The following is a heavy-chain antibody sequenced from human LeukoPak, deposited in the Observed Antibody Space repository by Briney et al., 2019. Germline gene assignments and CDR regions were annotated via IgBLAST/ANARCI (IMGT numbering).Heavy chain of an antibody. D-gene: IGHD3-22*01. J-gene: IGHJ5*02. CDR3: ASARPSNGYYGTNWFDP. Sequence: ASVKVSCKASGYTFTTYYMHWVRQAPGQGLEWMGIINPSGGSTTYAQKFQGRVTMTRDTSTSTVYMELSSLRSEDTAVYYCASARPSNGYYGTNWFDPWGQGTPVTVSS. V-gene: IGHV1-46*01. CDR2: INPSGGST. CDR1: GYTFTTYY.